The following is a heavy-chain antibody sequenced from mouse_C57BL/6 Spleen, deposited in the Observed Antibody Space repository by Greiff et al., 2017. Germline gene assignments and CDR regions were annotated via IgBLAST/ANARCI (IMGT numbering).Heavy chain of an antibody. CDR3: ARSGEFSNYGAWFAY. D-gene: IGHD2-5*01. CDR1: GYAFSSYW. J-gene: IGHJ3*01. CDR2: LYPGDGDT. V-gene: IGHV1-80*01. Sequence: VQLQESGAELVKPGASVKISCKASGYAFSSYWMNWVKQRPGKGLEWIGQLYPGDGDTNYNGKFKGKATLTADKSSSTAYMQLSSLTSEDSAVYFCARSGEFSNYGAWFAYWGQGTLVTVSA.